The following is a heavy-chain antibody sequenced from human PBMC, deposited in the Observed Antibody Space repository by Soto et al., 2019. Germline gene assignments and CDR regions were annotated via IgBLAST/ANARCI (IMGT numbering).Heavy chain of an antibody. Sequence: SETLSLTCTVSGGSISSGGYYWSWIRQHPGKGLEWIGYIYYSGSTYYNPSLKSRVTISVDTSKNQFSLKLSSVTAADTAVYYCARGASLLRYFDWLLPKYYYYMDVWGKGTTVTVSS. CDR1: GGSISSGGYY. CDR3: ARGASLLRYFDWLLPKYYYYMDV. V-gene: IGHV4-31*03. CDR2: IYYSGST. D-gene: IGHD3-9*01. J-gene: IGHJ6*03.